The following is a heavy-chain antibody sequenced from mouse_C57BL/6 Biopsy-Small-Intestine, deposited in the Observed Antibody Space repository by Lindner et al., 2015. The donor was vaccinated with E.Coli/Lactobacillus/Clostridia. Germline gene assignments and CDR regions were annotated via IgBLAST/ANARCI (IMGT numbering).Heavy chain of an antibody. V-gene: IGHV1S46*01. CDR1: GLPFTELS. CDR3: ATLYDVWSRHRGRDFDY. D-gene: IGHD2-1*01. CDR2: FDPKNGDT. J-gene: IGHJ4*01. Sequence: SVKVSCKVSGLPFTELSMHWVRQAPGKGLEWMGSFDPKNGDTFYAQKFQGRVTMTEDTSTDTAQMELRSLRSEDTAVYYCATLYDVWSRHRGRDFDYWGQGTLVTVSS.